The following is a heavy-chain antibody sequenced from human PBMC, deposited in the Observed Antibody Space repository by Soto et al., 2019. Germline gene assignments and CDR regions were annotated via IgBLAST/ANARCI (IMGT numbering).Heavy chain of an antibody. CDR3: ARHYSGSYYSHWFDP. D-gene: IGHD1-26*01. J-gene: IGHJ5*02. CDR2: IFYSGNT. CDR1: GDSVSSGSYY. V-gene: IGHV4-61*01. Sequence: TLSLTCSVSGDSVSSGSYYWSWVRQPPGKGLEWIGYIFYSGNTNYNPSLQSRVTISVDTSKNQFSLKLRSVTAADTAMYYCARHYSGSYYSHWFDPWGQGTLVTVSS.